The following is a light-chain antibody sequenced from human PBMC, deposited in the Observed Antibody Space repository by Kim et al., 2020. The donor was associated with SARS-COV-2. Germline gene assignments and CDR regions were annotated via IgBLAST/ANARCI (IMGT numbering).Light chain of an antibody. J-gene: IGKJ4*01. Sequence: PGERATLSCRASQSVDTHLAWYQQKPGQAPRLLIYTASTRAAGIPARFSGSGSGTDFTLTISSLEPEDFAVYYCQQRSNRPPVTFGGGTKLEI. CDR3: QQRSNRPPVT. V-gene: IGKV3-11*01. CDR1: QSVDTH. CDR2: TAS.